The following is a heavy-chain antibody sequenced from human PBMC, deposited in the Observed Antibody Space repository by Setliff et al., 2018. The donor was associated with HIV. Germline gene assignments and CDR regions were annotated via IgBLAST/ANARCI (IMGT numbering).Heavy chain of an antibody. J-gene: IGHJ3*01. CDR3: ARAPPGIQNDAFDV. Sequence: PSETLSLTCTVSGGSIRSGSYYWTWIRQPAGRGPEWIGHIYTNGHTNYNPSLKSRVTISVDTSRDQFSLQLTSVTAADTAVYYCARAPPGIQNDAFDVWGQGTMVT. CDR1: GGSIRSGSYY. CDR2: IYTNGHT. V-gene: IGHV4-61*09.